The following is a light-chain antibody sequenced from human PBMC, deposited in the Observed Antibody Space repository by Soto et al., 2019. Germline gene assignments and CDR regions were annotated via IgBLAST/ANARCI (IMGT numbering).Light chain of an antibody. CDR1: QSIGNW. J-gene: IGKJ5*01. CDR3: QQYDSDPYT. V-gene: IGKV1-5*03. CDR2: KAS. Sequence: DIQMTQSPSTLSASEGDRVTITCRASQSIGNWLAWYQQETGKAPKLLIYKASILQSGVPGRFSGSGSVTEFTLTISSLKPDDFATYYCQQYDSDPYTFGQGTRLEIK.